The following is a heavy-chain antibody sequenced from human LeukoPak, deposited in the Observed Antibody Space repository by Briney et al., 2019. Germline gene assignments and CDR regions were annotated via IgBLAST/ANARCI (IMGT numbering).Heavy chain of an antibody. CDR1: GFTFDDYA. Sequence: PGGSLRLSCAASGFTFDDYAMNWVRQGPGKGLEWVSLISGDGGSTYYADSVKGRFTISRDNSKNSLYLQMNSLRTEDTALYYCAKDIRYCSGGSCYSFFDYWGQGTLVTVSS. J-gene: IGHJ4*02. CDR2: ISGDGGST. D-gene: IGHD2-15*01. V-gene: IGHV3-43*02. CDR3: AKDIRYCSGGSCYSFFDY.